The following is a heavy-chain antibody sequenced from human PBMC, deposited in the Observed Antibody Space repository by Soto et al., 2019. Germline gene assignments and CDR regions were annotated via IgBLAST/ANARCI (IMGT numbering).Heavy chain of an antibody. Sequence: PSETLSLTCAVYGGSFSGYYWSWIRQPPGKGLEWIGEINHSGSTNYNPSLKSRVTISVDTSKNQFSLKLSSVTAADTAVYYCARGVLWCFDPWGQGTLVTVYS. D-gene: IGHD2-8*01. J-gene: IGHJ5*02. CDR2: INHSGST. CDR3: ARGVLWCFDP. CDR1: GGSFSGYY. V-gene: IGHV4-34*01.